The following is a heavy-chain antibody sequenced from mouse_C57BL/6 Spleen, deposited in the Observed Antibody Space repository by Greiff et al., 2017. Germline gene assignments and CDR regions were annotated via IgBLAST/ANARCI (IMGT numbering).Heavy chain of an antibody. D-gene: IGHD2-12*01. V-gene: IGHV8-8*01. CDR1: GFSLSTFGMG. CDR2: IWWDDDK. Sequence: QVTLKESGPGILQPSQTLSLTCSFSGFSLSTFGMGVGWIRQPSGKGLEWLAHIWWDDDKYYNPALKSRLTISKDTSKNQVFLKIANVDTADTATYYCARMKNDGPYYYAMDYWGQGTSVTVSS. CDR3: ARMKNDGPYYYAMDY. J-gene: IGHJ4*01.